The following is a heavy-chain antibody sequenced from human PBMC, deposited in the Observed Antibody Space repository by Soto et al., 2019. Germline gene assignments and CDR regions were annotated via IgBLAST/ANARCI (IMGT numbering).Heavy chain of an antibody. D-gene: IGHD3-10*01. V-gene: IGHV1-58*01. CDR1: GFTFTSSA. CDR3: AADGYYYGSGSYYNPYGMDV. J-gene: IGHJ6*02. Sequence: GASVKVFCKASGFTFTSSAVQWVRQARGQRLEWIGWIVVGSGNTNYAQKFQERVTITRDMSTSTAYMELSSLRSEDTAVYYCAADGYYYGSGSYYNPYGMDVWGQGTTVTVSS. CDR2: IVVGSGNT.